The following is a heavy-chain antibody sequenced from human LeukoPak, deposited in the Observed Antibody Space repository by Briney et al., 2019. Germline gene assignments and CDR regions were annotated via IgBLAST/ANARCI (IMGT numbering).Heavy chain of an antibody. D-gene: IGHD3-10*01. V-gene: IGHV3-21*01. CDR1: GFTFSSYS. CDR3: ARARFGEGGYYFDY. J-gene: IGHJ4*02. Sequence: GGSLRLSCAASGFTFSSYSMNWVRQAPGKGLEWVSSISSSSSYIYYADSVKGRFTISRDNAKNSLYPQMNSLRAEDTAVYYCARARFGEGGYYFDYWGQGTLVTVSS. CDR2: ISSSSSYI.